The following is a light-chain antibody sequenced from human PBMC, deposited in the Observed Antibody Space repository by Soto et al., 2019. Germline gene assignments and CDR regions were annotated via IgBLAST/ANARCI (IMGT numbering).Light chain of an antibody. CDR3: QQYGTSEII. CDR1: QTLSNSF. CDR2: DTS. Sequence: SGWTQSRCSLSLSQAPCAARSCRASQTLSNSFIAWYQQKPGQAPRLLIYDTSSRATGVPDRYSASGSGTDFTLTISRLEPEDFAVFFCQQYGTSEIIFGQGTRLEIK. J-gene: IGKJ5*01. V-gene: IGKV3-20*01.